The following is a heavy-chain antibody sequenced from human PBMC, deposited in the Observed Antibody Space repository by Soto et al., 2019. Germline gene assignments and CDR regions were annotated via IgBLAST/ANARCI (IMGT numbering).Heavy chain of an antibody. V-gene: IGHV1-18*01. D-gene: IGHD2-21*02. CDR2: ISAYNGKT. J-gene: IGHJ4*02. CDR3: AGGVTPLDY. CDR1: GYTFTNFG. Sequence: QVQLVQSGAEVKKPGASVKVSCKASGYTFTNFGISWVRQAPGQGLEWMGWISAYNGKTKHAQKFQGIVTVTTATSPRTAYMWVSSLRLVGTAVYYCAGGVTPLDYWGQGTLVTVSS.